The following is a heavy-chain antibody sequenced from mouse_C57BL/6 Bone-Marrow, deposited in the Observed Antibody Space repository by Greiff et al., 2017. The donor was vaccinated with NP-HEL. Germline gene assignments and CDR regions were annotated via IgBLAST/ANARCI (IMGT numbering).Heavy chain of an antibody. Sequence: QVQLQQPGTELVKPGASVKLSCKASGFTFTSYWMHWVKQRPGQGLEWIGNINPSNGGTNYNEKFKSKATLTVDKSSSTAYMQLSSLTSEDAAVYYCARRHYSNYWFDYWGQGTTLTVSS. CDR1: GFTFTSYW. CDR3: ARRHYSNYWFDY. D-gene: IGHD2-5*01. V-gene: IGHV1-53*01. CDR2: INPSNGGT. J-gene: IGHJ2*01.